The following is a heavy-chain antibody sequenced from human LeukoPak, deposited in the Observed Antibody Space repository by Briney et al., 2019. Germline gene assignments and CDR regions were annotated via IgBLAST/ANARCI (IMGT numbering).Heavy chain of an antibody. CDR1: GYTFTNFE. Sequence: GASVKVSCKASGYTFTNFEVNWVRQAAGQGLEWMGWMNPNSGNSGFAQTFQGRVTITSDNSISTAYMEAGGRTPDGTAVYFCGGAAPQWLAPIDYWGQGTLVIVSS. CDR3: GGAAPQWLAPIDY. J-gene: IGHJ4*02. CDR2: MNPNSGNS. V-gene: IGHV1-8*03. D-gene: IGHD6-19*01.